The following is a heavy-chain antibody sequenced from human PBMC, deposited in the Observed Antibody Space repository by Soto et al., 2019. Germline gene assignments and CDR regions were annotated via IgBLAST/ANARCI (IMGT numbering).Heavy chain of an antibody. Sequence: SETLALTCTFSSGSISSGDYYWSWIRHPPGEGLEWIGYIYYSGSTHYNPSLKSRVTISVDTSKNQFSLKLSSVTAADTAVYYCARESYGGSGYYGYYFDYWGQGTLVTVSS. J-gene: IGHJ4*02. CDR1: SGSISSGDYY. D-gene: IGHD3-22*01. CDR3: ARESYGGSGYYGYYFDY. CDR2: IYYSGST. V-gene: IGHV4-30-4*02.